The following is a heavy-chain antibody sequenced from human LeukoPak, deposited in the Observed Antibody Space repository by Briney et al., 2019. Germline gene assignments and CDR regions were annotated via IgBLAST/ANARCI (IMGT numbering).Heavy chain of an antibody. J-gene: IGHJ6*02. V-gene: IGHV3-13*01. Sequence: PGGSLRHSCEASGFTFRSYDMYWVRQAPGKGLEWVSNIGTAGDTYYADSVKSRFTISRDNAKNSLYLQMNSLRAEDTAVYYCAREEWYQLLSGYYYYGMDVWGQGTTVTVSS. CDR1: GFTFRSYD. CDR2: IGTAGDT. D-gene: IGHD2-2*01. CDR3: AREEWYQLLSGYYYYGMDV.